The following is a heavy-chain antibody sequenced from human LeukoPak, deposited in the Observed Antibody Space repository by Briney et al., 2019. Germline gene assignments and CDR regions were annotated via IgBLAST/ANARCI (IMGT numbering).Heavy chain of an antibody. Sequence: SVKVSCKASGGTFSSYAISWVRQAPGQGLEWMGRIIPILGIANYAQEFQGRVTITADKSTSTAYMELSSLRSEDTAVYYCASTALGATGAFDIWGQGTMVTVSS. CDR2: IIPILGIA. J-gene: IGHJ3*02. CDR1: GGTFSSYA. D-gene: IGHD1-26*01. V-gene: IGHV1-69*04. CDR3: ASTALGATGAFDI.